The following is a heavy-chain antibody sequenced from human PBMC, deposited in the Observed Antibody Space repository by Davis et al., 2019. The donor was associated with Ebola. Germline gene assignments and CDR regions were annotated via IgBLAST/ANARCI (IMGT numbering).Heavy chain of an antibody. CDR3: ARVVGCNGGSCSYYFDY. J-gene: IGHJ4*02. CDR2: ISSSSSYI. CDR1: GFTFSSYS. V-gene: IGHV3-21*01. D-gene: IGHD2-15*01. Sequence: GESLKISCAASGFTFSSYSMNWVRQAPGKGLGWVSSISSSSSYIYYADSVKGRFTISRDNAKNSLYLQMNSLRAEDTAVYYCARVVGCNGGSCSYYFDYWGQGTLVTVSS.